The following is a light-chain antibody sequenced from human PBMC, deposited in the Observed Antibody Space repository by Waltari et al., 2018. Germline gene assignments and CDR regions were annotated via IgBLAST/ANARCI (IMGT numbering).Light chain of an antibody. CDR3: LLYISSDIWV. V-gene: IGLV8-61*01. J-gene: IGLJ3*02. CDR2: STN. Sequence: QTVVTQEPSFSVSPGGTVPLTCGLSSGSVSTSYYPRWYQPTPGQAPRTLIYSTNTRCSGGPGLISGSILANKAALTITGAQADDESDYYCLLYISSDIWVFGGGTKLTVL. CDR1: SGSVSTSYY.